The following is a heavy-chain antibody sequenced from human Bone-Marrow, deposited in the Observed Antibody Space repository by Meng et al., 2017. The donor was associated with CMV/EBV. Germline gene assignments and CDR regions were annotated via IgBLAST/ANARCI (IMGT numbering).Heavy chain of an antibody. D-gene: IGHD3-16*01. Sequence: GGSLRLSCAASGFTFSDYYMSWIRQAPGKGLEWVSYISSSGSTIYYADSVKGRFTISRDTSKNTMYLQMNSLRGEDTAVYYCARDLGGNWFDPWGQGSLVTVSS. J-gene: IGHJ5*02. CDR1: GFTFSDYY. V-gene: IGHV3-11*01. CDR2: ISSSGSTI. CDR3: ARDLGGNWFDP.